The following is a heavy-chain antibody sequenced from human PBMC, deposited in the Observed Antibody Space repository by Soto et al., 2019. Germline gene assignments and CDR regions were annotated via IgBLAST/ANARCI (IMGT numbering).Heavy chain of an antibody. V-gene: IGHV5-51*01. Sequence: GEFLKISCKGSGYSFTSYWITWVRQMPGKGLEWMGIIYPGDSDTRYSPSFQGQVTISADKSITTAYLQWSSLKASDTAMYYCASPLLWFWEINWGQGTLVTVSS. J-gene: IGHJ4*02. CDR3: ASPLLWFWEIN. CDR2: IYPGDSDT. D-gene: IGHD3-10*01. CDR1: GYSFTSYW.